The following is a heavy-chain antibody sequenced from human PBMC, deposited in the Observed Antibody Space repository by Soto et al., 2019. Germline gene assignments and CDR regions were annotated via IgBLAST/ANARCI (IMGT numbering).Heavy chain of an antibody. CDR3: ARGYYYCDSSGSWFDP. J-gene: IGHJ5*02. V-gene: IGHV4-59*01. CDR1: GGSISSYY. D-gene: IGHD3-22*01. Sequence: SETLSLTCTVSGGSISSYYWSWIRQPPGKGLEWIGYIYYSGSTNYNPSLKSRVTISVDTSKNQFSLKLSSVTAADTAVYYCARGYYYCDSSGSWFDPWGQGTLVTVSS. CDR2: IYYSGST.